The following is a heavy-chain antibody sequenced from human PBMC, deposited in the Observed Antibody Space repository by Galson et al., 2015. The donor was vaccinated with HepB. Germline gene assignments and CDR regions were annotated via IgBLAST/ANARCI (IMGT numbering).Heavy chain of an antibody. J-gene: IGHJ4*02. D-gene: IGHD5-12*01. Sequence: SLRLSCAASGFTFYSYAMSWVRQAPGKGLEWVATISGSAGSTYYADSVKGRFSISRDNRENTLYLQMGGLRDDDTAVYYCAKGAASGYTFGYRFDFWGPGTLFTVSS. CDR3: AKGAASGYTFGYRFDF. CDR2: ISGSAGST. V-gene: IGHV3-23*01. CDR1: GFTFYSYA.